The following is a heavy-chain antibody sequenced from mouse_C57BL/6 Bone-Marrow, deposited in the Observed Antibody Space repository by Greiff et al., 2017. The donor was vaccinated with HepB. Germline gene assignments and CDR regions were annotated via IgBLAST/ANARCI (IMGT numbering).Heavy chain of an antibody. J-gene: IGHJ2*01. CDR3: AREGSWDWYFDY. CDR1: GYTFTNYW. Sequence: QVQLQQSGAELVRPGTSVKMSCKASGYTFTNYWIGWAKQRPGHGLEWIGDIYPGGGYTNYNEKFKGKATLTADKSSSPAYMQFSSLTSEDSAIYYCAREGSWDWYFDYWGQGTTLTVSS. CDR2: IYPGGGYT. V-gene: IGHV1-63*01. D-gene: IGHD4-1*01.